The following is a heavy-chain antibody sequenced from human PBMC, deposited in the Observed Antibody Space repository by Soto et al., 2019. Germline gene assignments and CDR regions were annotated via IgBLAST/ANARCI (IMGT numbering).Heavy chain of an antibody. D-gene: IGHD3-16*02. CDR2: IYYSGST. Sequence: PSETLSLTCTVSGGSISSYYWSWIRQPPGKGLEWIGYIYYSGSTNYNPSLKSRVTISVDTSKDQFSLKLSSVTAADTAVYYCASWEDDYVCGSYRSAIWGQGTMVPVSS. J-gene: IGHJ3*02. CDR3: ASWEDDYVCGSYRSAI. V-gene: IGHV4-59*01. CDR1: GGSISSYY.